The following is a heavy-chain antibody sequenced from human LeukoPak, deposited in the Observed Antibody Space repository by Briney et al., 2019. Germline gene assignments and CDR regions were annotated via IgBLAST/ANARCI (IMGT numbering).Heavy chain of an antibody. J-gene: IGHJ4*02. D-gene: IGHD3-10*01. CDR3: AWGVQGAGPFDY. CDR1: GFIFSDYY. Sequence: GGSLRLSCAASGFIFSDYYMSWIRQAPGKGLEWLSYISNSGSLIYYRDSVKGRFTISRDNAKNSLYLQMNSLRAEDTAVYYCAWGVQGAGPFDYWGQGTLVTVSS. CDR2: ISNSGSLI. V-gene: IGHV3-11*01.